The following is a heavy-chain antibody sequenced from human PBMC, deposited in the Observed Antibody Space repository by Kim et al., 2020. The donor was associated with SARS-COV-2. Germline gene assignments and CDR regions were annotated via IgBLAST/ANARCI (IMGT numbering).Heavy chain of an antibody. Sequence: SETLSLTCTVSGGSISSNSYYWGWIRQPPGKGLEWIGSKYYSGRTHYNPSLKSRITISVDRSKNQFSLNLSSVTAADTAVYYCARQGFTSLSLDVWGQGTTVTISS. J-gene: IGHJ6*02. CDR3: ARQGFTSLSLDV. V-gene: IGHV4-39*01. D-gene: IGHD2-2*01. CDR1: GGSISSNSYY. CDR2: KYYSGRT.